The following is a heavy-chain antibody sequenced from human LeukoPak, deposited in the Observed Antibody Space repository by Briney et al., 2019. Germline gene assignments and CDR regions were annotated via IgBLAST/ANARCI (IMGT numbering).Heavy chain of an antibody. CDR2: IYHSGNT. Sequence: SKTPSLTCTVSGASISSNFYYWGWIRQPPGKGLEWIGNIYHSGNTHYNPSLKSRVTISVDTSKNQFSLNLNSVTAADTAVYYCARWEMTTVTFDFWGQGTLVTVS. D-gene: IGHD5-24*01. CDR3: ARWEMTTVTFDF. J-gene: IGHJ4*02. CDR1: GASISSNFYY. V-gene: IGHV4-39*01.